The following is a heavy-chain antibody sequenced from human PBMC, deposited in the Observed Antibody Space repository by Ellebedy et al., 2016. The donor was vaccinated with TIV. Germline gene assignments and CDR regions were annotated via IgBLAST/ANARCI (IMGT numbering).Heavy chain of an antibody. V-gene: IGHV4-39*01. CDR1: GGSIRSSSYY. CDR3: ARQGYRGYSYGATYTPFDY. J-gene: IGHJ4*02. CDR2: IYYSGST. Sequence: MPSETLSLTCTVSGGSIRSSSYYWGWIRQPPGKGLEWIGSIYYSGSTYYNPSLKRRVTISVDTSKNQFSLKLSSVTAADTAVYYCARQGYRGYSYGATYTPFDYWGQGTLVTVSS. D-gene: IGHD5-18*01.